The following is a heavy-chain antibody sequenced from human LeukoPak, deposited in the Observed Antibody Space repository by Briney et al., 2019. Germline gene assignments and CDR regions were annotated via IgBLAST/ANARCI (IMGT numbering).Heavy chain of an antibody. D-gene: IGHD5-18*01. CDR1: GFTFSSYA. J-gene: IGHJ4*02. V-gene: IGHV3-7*03. CDR2: IKQDGSEK. Sequence: QSGGSLRLSCAASGFTFSSYAMSWVRQAPGKGLEWVANIKQDGSEKYYVDSVKGRFTISRDNAKNSLYLQMNSLRAEDTAVYYCARGVTYSYGYAADYWGQGTLVTVSS. CDR3: ARGVTYSYGYAADY.